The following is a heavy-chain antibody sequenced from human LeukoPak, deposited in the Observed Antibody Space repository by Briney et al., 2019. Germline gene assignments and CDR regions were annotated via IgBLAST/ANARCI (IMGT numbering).Heavy chain of an antibody. CDR2: IYYSGST. Sequence: SETLSLTCTVSGGSISSYYWSWIRQPPGKGLEWIGYIYYSGSTYYNPSLKSRVTISVDTSKNQFSLKLSSVTAADTAVYYCARVIRESPDYWGQGTLVTVSA. D-gene: IGHD3-10*01. CDR3: ARVIRESPDY. V-gene: IGHV4-59*12. CDR1: GGSISSYY. J-gene: IGHJ4*02.